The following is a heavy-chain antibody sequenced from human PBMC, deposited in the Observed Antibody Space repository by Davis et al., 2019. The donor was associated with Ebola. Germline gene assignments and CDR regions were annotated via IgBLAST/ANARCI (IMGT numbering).Heavy chain of an antibody. CDR1: GGSFSGYY. D-gene: IGHD3-16*01. CDR3: ARVGAATGGELDY. J-gene: IGHJ4*02. Sequence: MPSETLSLTCAVYGGSFSGYYWSWIRQPPGKGLEWIGEINHSGSTNYNPSLKRRVTISVDTSKNQFSLRLSSVTAADTAVYYCARVGAATGGELDYWGQGALVTVSS. V-gene: IGHV4-34*01. CDR2: INHSGST.